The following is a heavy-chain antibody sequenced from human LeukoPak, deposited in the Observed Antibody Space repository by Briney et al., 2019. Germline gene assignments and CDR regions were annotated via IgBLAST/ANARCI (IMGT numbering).Heavy chain of an antibody. CDR1: GYSFTTYW. V-gene: IGHV5-51*01. Sequence: NHGESLKISCTGFGYSFTTYWIGWVRQMPGKGLEWKGIIYPGDSDARYSPSFQGQVTISVDKSISTAYLQWSSLKASDTAMYYCARQGRIVVVTTTHDAFDIWGQGTMVTVSS. CDR3: ARQGRIVVVTTTHDAFDI. CDR2: IYPGDSDA. J-gene: IGHJ3*02. D-gene: IGHD2-21*02.